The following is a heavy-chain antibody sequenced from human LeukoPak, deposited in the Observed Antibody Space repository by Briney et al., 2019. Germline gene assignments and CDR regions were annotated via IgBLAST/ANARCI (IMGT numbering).Heavy chain of an antibody. CDR1: GGSVSTIGYS. Sequence: SQTLSLTCGVSGGSVSTIGYSWSWIRQPPGKGLEWIGYIYQSGSTSYNPSLQSRVTISIDKSKNQFSLKLSSVTAADTAVYYCARDSYYDNSGEGAFDIWGQGTMVTVSS. J-gene: IGHJ3*02. CDR2: IYQSGST. V-gene: IGHV4-30-2*01. D-gene: IGHD3-22*01. CDR3: ARDSYYDNSGEGAFDI.